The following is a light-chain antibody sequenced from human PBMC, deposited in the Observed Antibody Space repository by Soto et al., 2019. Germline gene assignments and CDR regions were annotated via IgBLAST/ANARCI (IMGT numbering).Light chain of an antibody. CDR1: QSVLYSSNNKNY. CDR2: WAS. V-gene: IGKV4-1*01. Sequence: DIVMTQSPDSLAVSLGERATINCKSSQSVLYSSNNKNYLAWYQQKPGQPPQLLIYWASTRESWVPDRFSGTGSGTEFTLTISSLQAEDVAVYYCQQYYSTPPTFGGGTKVEIK. CDR3: QQYYSTPPT. J-gene: IGKJ4*01.